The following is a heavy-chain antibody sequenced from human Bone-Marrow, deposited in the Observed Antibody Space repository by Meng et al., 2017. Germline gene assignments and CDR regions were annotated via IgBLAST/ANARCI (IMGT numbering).Heavy chain of an antibody. CDR1: GYTFTSYG. CDR3: ARDLILEQLGNFDY. Sequence: ASVKVSCKASGYTFTSYGISWVRQAPGQGLRWMGWISAYNGNTNYAQKLQGRVTITTDTSTSTAYMELRSLRSDDSAVYYCARDLILEQLGNFDYWGQGTLVTVSS. D-gene: IGHD6-13*01. CDR2: ISAYNGNT. J-gene: IGHJ4*02. V-gene: IGHV1-18*01.